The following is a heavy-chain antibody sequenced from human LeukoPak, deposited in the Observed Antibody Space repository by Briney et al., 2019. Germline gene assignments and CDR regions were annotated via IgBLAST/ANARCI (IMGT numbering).Heavy chain of an antibody. D-gene: IGHD3-10*01. Sequence: SETLSLTCTVSGGPISSHYWSWIRQPPGKGLEWIGYIYYSGSTNYNPSLKSRVTISVDTSKNQFSLKLSSATAADTAVYYCARYGGFGSHYYGSGFYYYGMDVWGQGTTVTVSS. CDR3: ARYGGFGSHYYGSGFYYYGMDV. V-gene: IGHV4-59*11. CDR1: GGPISSHY. J-gene: IGHJ6*02. CDR2: IYYSGST.